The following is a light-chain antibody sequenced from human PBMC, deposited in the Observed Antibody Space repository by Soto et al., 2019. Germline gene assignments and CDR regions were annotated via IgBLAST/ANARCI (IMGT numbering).Light chain of an antibody. V-gene: IGLV2-14*03. CDR3: SSYTSSSSTLVV. CDR2: DVS. CDR1: TSDVGGHNY. J-gene: IGLJ2*01. Sequence: QSALTQPASVSGSPGQSITISCTGTTSDVGGHNYVSWYQQHPGKAPKLMIYDVSNRPSGVSNRFSGSKSGNTASLTISGLQAEDEADYYCSSYTSSSSTLVVFGGGTKLTVL.